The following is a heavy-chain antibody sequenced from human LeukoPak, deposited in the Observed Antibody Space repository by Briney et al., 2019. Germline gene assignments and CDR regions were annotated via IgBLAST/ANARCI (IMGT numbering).Heavy chain of an antibody. J-gene: IGHJ4*02. D-gene: IGHD5-12*01. CDR1: GGSISSYY. Sequence: SETLSLTCTVSGGSISSYYWSWIRQPPGKGLEWIGYIYYSGSTNYNPSLKSRVTISVDTSKNQFSLKLSSVTAADTAVYYCARRPERSGYDLTFDYWGQGTLVTVSS. CDR3: ARRPERSGYDLTFDY. CDR2: IYYSGST. V-gene: IGHV4-59*08.